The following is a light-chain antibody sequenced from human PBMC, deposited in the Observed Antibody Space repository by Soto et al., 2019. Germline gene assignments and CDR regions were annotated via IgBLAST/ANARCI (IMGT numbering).Light chain of an antibody. Sequence: EIVLTQSPGTLSLSPGERATLSCRASQSVSSSYLAWYQQKPGQAPRLLIYGASGRATGIPDRFSGSGSGTDFTLTINRLEPEDSAVYYCQQYSGSLFTFGPGTKVEIK. CDR2: GAS. J-gene: IGKJ3*01. V-gene: IGKV3-20*01. CDR3: QQYSGSLFT. CDR1: QSVSSSY.